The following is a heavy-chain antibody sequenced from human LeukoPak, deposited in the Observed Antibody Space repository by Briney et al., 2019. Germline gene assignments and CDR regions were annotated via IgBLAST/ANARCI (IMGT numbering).Heavy chain of an antibody. CDR1: GGSIGTYY. J-gene: IGHJ4*02. CDR3: AKLGSPRAY. Sequence: SETLSLTCTVSGGSIGTYYWNWIRQPPGKGLEWIGHIYYFEKTDYNPSLESRVTISVDAAKNHFSLKLRSVTPLDTAVYYCAKLGSPRAYWGQGILVTVSS. CDR2: IYYFEKT. V-gene: IGHV4-59*01. D-gene: IGHD7-27*01.